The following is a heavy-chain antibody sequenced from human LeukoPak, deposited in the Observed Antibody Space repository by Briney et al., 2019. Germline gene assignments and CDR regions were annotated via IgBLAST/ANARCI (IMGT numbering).Heavy chain of an antibody. Sequence: PSETLSLTCTVSGGSISSYYWSWIRQPPGKGLEWIGYIYYSGSTNYNPSLKSRVTISVDTSKNQFSLKLSSVTAADTAVYYCARERFYDSSGDPVVGAFDIWGQGTMVTVSS. CDR2: IYYSGST. V-gene: IGHV4-59*01. CDR1: GGSISSYY. D-gene: IGHD3-22*01. J-gene: IGHJ3*02. CDR3: ARERFYDSSGDPVVGAFDI.